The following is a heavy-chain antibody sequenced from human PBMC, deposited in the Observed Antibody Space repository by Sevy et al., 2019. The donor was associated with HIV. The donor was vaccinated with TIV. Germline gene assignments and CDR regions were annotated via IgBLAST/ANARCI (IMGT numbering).Heavy chain of an antibody. CDR1: GFTFDDYA. J-gene: IGHJ4*02. Sequence: GGSLRLSCAASGFTFDDYAMHWVRQAPGKGLEWVSTISWNSVSIGYADSVKGRFTISGDNAKNSLYLQMNSLRADDTALYYCAKVGSSGYYNDYWGQGTLVTVSS. CDR3: AKVGSSGYYNDY. CDR2: ISWNSVSI. D-gene: IGHD3-22*01. V-gene: IGHV3-9*01.